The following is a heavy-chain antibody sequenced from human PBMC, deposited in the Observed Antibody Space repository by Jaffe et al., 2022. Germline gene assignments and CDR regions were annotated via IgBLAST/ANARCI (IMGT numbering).Heavy chain of an antibody. J-gene: IGHJ4*02. CDR1: GYKFTNDN. Sequence: QVQLVQSGGEVMKPGASVKVSCKTSGYKFTNDNINWVRQAPGQGLEWMGRIYPNNGNTVYAQKFQDRVTMTTDTSTNTAYMELRRLTSDDTAIFYCARGMGLDYWGQGTLVTVSS. V-gene: IGHV1-18*04. CDR2: IYPNNGNT. CDR3: ARGMGLDY. D-gene: IGHD1-26*01.